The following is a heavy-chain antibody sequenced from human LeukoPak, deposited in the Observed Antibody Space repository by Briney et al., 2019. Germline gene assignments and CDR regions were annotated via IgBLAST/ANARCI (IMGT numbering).Heavy chain of an antibody. CDR2: ITFSGRTT. V-gene: IGHV3-11*01. CDR3: ARLGSSWPNWFDP. J-gene: IGHJ5*02. CDR1: GFGFSDYH. D-gene: IGHD6-13*01. Sequence: GGSLRLSCAASGFGFSDYHMIWIRQPPGKGLEWVSYITFSGRTTHYADSVKGRFTISRDNARSSLYLQMNSLRAEDTAVYYCARLGSSWPNWFDPWGQGTLVTVSS.